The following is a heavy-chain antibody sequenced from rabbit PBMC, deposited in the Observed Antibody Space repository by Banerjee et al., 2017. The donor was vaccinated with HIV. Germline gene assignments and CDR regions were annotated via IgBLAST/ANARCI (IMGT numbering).Heavy chain of an antibody. J-gene: IGHJ6*01. Sequence: QLKEIGGGLVQPGGSLTLSCNASGFDFSVYYMSWVRQAPGKGLEWIGYIDTVFGSTHYANWVNGRFTISSHSAQNTLYLQLNSLTAADTATCFCVRGSDDYDARLDVWGPGTLVTVS. CDR2: IDTVFGST. V-gene: IGHV1S7*01. CDR3: VRGSDDYDARLDV. CDR1: GFDFSVYY. D-gene: IGHD2-1*01.